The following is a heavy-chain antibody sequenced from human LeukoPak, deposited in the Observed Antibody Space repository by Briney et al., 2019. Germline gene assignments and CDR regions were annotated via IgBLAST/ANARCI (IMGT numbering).Heavy chain of an antibody. CDR2: ISGSGGST. CDR1: GFTFSSYA. CDR3: AKALSSSFYYFGL. J-gene: IGHJ2*01. Sequence: GRSLRLSCAASGFTFSSYAMSWVRHAPGKGLEWVSAISGSGGSTYYADSVKGRFTISSDNSKNTLYLQMNSLRAEDTAVYYCAKALSSSFYYFGLGGRGTLVTVSS. D-gene: IGHD3-16*02. V-gene: IGHV3-23*01.